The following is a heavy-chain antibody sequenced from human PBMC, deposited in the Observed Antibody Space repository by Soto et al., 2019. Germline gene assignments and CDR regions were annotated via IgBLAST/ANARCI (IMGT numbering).Heavy chain of an antibody. CDR1: GGTFSSYA. J-gene: IGHJ6*02. CDR2: IIPIFGTA. V-gene: IGHV1-69*06. CDR3: ASANYDILTGYYLYYYYGMDV. Sequence: QVQLVQSGAEVKKPGSSVKVSCKASGGTFSSYAISWVRQAPGQGLEWMGGIIPIFGTANYAQKFQGRVTITADKSTSTAYMELSSLRSEDTAVYYCASANYDILTGYYLYYYYGMDVWGQGTTVTVSS. D-gene: IGHD3-9*01.